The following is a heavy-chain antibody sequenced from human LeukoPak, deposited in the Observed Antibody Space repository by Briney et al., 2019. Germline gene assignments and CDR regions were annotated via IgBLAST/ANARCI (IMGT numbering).Heavy chain of an antibody. D-gene: IGHD3-22*01. CDR3: TRRGNYYDSSGYYYFDY. V-gene: IGHV3-73*01. Sequence: GGSLRLSCAASGFTVSSNYMSWVRQAPGKGLEWVGRIRSKANSYATAYAASVKGRFTISRDDSKNTAYLQMNSLKTEDTAVYYCTRRGNYYDSSGYYYFDYWGQGTLVTVSS. CDR1: GFTVSSNY. CDR2: IRSKANSYAT. J-gene: IGHJ4*02.